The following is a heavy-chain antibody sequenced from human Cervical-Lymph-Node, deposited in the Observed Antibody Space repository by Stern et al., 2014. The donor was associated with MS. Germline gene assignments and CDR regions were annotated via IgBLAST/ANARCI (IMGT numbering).Heavy chain of an antibody. CDR3: GKDLFYWSADS. J-gene: IGHJ4*02. Sequence: EEQLEESGGGLVQPGGSLRLSCVGSGFTFKNFAMTWVRQAPGKGLEWIAGSGSDGATHFADYVRGRFSLSRDNSKNTLYLQMDSLRAEDTAVYYCGKDLFYWSADSWGQGSLVTVSS. D-gene: IGHD3-3*01. CDR2: SGSDGAT. CDR1: GFTFKNFA. V-gene: IGHV3-23*04.